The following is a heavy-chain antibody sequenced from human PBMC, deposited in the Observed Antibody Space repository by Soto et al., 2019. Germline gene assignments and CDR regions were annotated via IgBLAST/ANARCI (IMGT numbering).Heavy chain of an antibody. CDR1: GGSITSGGYS. CDR2: IYHSGST. J-gene: IGHJ4*02. Sequence: LSLNCAVSGGSITSGGYSWSWIRQPPGKGLEWIGYIYHSGSTYYNPSLKSRVTISVDRSKNQFSLKLSSVTAADTAVYYCARLSAATFDYWVQVTLVTVPS. CDR3: ARLSAATFDY. V-gene: IGHV4-30-2*01. D-gene: IGHD2-2*01.